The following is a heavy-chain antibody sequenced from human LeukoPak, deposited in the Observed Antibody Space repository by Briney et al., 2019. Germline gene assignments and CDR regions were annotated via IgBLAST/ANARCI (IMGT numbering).Heavy chain of an antibody. CDR3: ARGMVTAYYYDSSGYYPNYY. J-gene: IGHJ4*02. Sequence: ASVTVSCKASGYIFTSYGVTWVRRAPGQGLEWMGWISVYNGNTNYAQKLQGRVTMTTDISTSTAYMEVRSLRSGDTAVYYCARGMVTAYYYDSSGYYPNYYWCQGTLVTVSS. CDR1: GYIFTSYG. D-gene: IGHD3-22*01. CDR2: ISVYNGNT. V-gene: IGHV1-18*01.